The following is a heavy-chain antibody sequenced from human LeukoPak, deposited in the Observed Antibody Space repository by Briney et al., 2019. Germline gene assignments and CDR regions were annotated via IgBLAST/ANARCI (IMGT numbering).Heavy chain of an antibody. V-gene: IGHV4-39*07. D-gene: IGHD1-26*01. Sequence: PSETLSLTCSVSGGSISNSHYFWGWIRQPPGKGLEWIGTIYYSGSTYYNPSLKSRVTLSIDTSKNQFSLRLSSVTAADTAVYYCARGRRMEWQLLLGWFDPWGQGTLVTVSS. J-gene: IGHJ5*02. CDR3: ARGRRMEWQLLLGWFDP. CDR1: GGSISNSHYF. CDR2: IYYSGST.